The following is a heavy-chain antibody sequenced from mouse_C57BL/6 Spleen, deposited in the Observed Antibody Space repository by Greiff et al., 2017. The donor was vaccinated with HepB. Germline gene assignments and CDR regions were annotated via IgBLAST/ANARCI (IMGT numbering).Heavy chain of an antibody. V-gene: IGHV3-8*01. D-gene: IGHD1-1*01. J-gene: IGHJ2*01. Sequence: EVQLQQSGPGLAKPSQTLSLTCSVTGYSITSDYWNWIRKLPGNKLEYMGYISYSGSTYYNPSLKSRISITRDTSKNQYYLQLNSVTTEDTATYYCARLANYYGSSWGYFDYWGQGTTLTVSS. CDR2: ISYSGST. CDR1: GYSITSDY. CDR3: ARLANYYGSSWGYFDY.